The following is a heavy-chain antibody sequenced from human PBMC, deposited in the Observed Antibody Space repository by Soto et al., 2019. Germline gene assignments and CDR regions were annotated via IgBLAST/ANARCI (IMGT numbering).Heavy chain of an antibody. Sequence: PGGSLRLSCAASGFTFSYYYMSWIRQAPGKGLEWVSYISSSGSTIYYADSVKGRFTISRDNAKNSLYLQMNSLRAEDTAVYYCGLRFLGSYYFDYWGQGTLVTVSS. CDR3: GLRFLGSYYFDY. V-gene: IGHV3-11*01. D-gene: IGHD3-3*01. CDR1: GFTFSYYY. J-gene: IGHJ4*02. CDR2: ISSSGSTI.